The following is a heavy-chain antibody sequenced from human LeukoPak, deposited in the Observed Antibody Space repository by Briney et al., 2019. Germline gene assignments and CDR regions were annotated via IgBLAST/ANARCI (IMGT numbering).Heavy chain of an antibody. D-gene: IGHD6-19*01. J-gene: IGHJ4*02. CDR1: GFTFSGYY. CDR3: ARGYSSGYYGFDY. V-gene: IGHV3-72*01. Sequence: PGGSLRLSCAASGFTFSGYYMDWVRQAPGKGLEWVGLSRSKAHTYTTEYAATVKGIFTISRDDSNNSLYLKMNSLKTEDTVVYYCARGYSSGYYGFDYWGQGTLVTVSS. CDR2: SRSKAHTYTT.